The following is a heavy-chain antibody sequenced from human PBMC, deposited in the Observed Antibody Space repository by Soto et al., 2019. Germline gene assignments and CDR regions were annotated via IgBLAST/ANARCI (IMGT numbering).Heavy chain of an antibody. V-gene: IGHV1-18*04. D-gene: IGHD2-2*01. CDR3: ARDYAGYCSSTSCLNWFDP. J-gene: IGHJ5*02. Sequence: ASVKVCCKASGYTFTSYGISWVRQAPGQGLEWMGWISAYNGNTNYAQKLQGRVTMTTDTSTSTAYMELRSLRSDDTAVYYCARDYAGYCSSTSCLNWFDPWGQGTLVTVSS. CDR1: GYTFTSYG. CDR2: ISAYNGNT.